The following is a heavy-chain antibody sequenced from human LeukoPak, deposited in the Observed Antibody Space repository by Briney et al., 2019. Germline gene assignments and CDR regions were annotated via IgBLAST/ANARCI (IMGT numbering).Heavy chain of an antibody. J-gene: IGHJ4*02. CDR3: ARKWVWFGELLGWKTETPQYYFDY. V-gene: IGHV4-39*07. D-gene: IGHD3-10*01. CDR1: GGSISSSTYY. CDR2: MYYSSGNT. Sequence: SETLSLTCTVSGGSISSSTYYWGWIRQPPGKGLEWIGSMYYSSGNTYYNPSLKSRVTISVDTSKNQFSLKLSSVTAADTAVYYCARKWVWFGELLGWKTETPQYYFDYWGQGTLVTVSS.